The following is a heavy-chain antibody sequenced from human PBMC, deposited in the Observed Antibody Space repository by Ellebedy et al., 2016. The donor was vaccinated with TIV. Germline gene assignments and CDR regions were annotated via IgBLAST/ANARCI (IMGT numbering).Heavy chain of an antibody. CDR2: IKQVGSEK. J-gene: IGHJ6*02. V-gene: IGHV3-7*01. CDR3: ERDRAYGDYYYGMDV. CDR1: GFTFSSDW. D-gene: IGHD4-17*01. Sequence: GESLKISCAASGFTFSSDWMSWVRQAPGKGLEWVANIKQVGSEKYYVDSVKGRFTISRENAKNSLYLQMNRLRAEDTAVYYCERDRAYGDYYYGMDVWGQGTTVTVSS.